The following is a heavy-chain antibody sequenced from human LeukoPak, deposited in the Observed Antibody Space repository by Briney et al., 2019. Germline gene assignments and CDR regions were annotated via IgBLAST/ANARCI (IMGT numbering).Heavy chain of an antibody. J-gene: IGHJ4*02. CDR1: GGSISSGDYY. Sequence: SETLSLTCTVSGGSISSGDYYWSWIRQPPGKGLEWIGYIYYSGSTYYNPSLKSRVTISVDTSKNQFSLKLSSVTAADTAVYYCARVGARSSSHFHYWGQGTLVTVSS. CDR3: ARVGARSSSHFHY. D-gene: IGHD1-26*01. V-gene: IGHV4-30-4*08. CDR2: IYYSGST.